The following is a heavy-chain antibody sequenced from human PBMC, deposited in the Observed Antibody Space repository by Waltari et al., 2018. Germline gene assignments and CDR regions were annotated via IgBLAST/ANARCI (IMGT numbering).Heavy chain of an antibody. CDR1: GFTVSSNY. V-gene: IGHV3-66*02. J-gene: IGHJ6*02. CDR3: ARGRNTNYVVYGMDV. D-gene: IGHD4-4*01. Sequence: EVQLVESGGGLVQPGGSLRLSCAASGFTVSSNYMSWVRPAPGRGPDGFAVIDAGGSTSYADSVKGRFTISRDNAKSTLYLQMNSLRAEDTAVYYCARGRNTNYVVYGMDVWGQGTTVTVSS. CDR2: IDAGGST.